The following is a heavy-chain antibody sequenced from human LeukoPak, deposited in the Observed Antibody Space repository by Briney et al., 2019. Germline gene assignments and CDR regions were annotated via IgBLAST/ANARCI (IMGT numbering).Heavy chain of an antibody. CDR1: GFTFSNYA. J-gene: IGHJ4*02. CDR2: ISYDGSNK. CDR3: ARDRGYSGYDGLDY. D-gene: IGHD5-12*01. Sequence: PGGSLRLSCAASGFTFSNYAMHWVRQAPGKGLEWVAVISYDGSNKYDADSVKGRFTISRDNSKNTLHLQMNSLRAEDTAVYYCARDRGYSGYDGLDYWGQGTLVTVSS. V-gene: IGHV3-30-3*01.